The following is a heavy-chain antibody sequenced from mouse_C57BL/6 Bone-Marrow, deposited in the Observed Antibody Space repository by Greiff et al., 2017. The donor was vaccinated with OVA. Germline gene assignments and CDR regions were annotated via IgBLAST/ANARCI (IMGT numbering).Heavy chain of an antibody. CDR1: GFTFSSYA. CDR2: ISDGGSYT. V-gene: IGHV5-4*01. Sequence: EVMLVESGGGLVKPGGSLKLSCAASGFTFSSYAMSWVRQTPEKRLEWVATISDGGSYTYYPDTVKGRFTISRDNAKNNLYLQRSHLKSEDTAMYYCARDLRLSYWGQGTTLTVSS. J-gene: IGHJ2*01. CDR3: ARDLRLSY.